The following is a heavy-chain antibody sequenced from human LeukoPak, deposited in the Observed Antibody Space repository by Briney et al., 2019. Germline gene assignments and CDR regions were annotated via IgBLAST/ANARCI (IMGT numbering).Heavy chain of an antibody. CDR3: ARVAEAAAFDS. V-gene: IGHV3-21*06. J-gene: IGHJ4*02. CDR1: GFTFSSYT. D-gene: IGHD6-13*01. CDR2: ISSNSRYI. Sequence: GGSLRLSCAASGFTFSSYTMNWVRQAPGKGLEWVSSISSNSRYIYYADSMRGRFTISRDNAKNSLYLQMNSLKPEDTAVYYCARVAEAAAFDSWGQGTLVTVSS.